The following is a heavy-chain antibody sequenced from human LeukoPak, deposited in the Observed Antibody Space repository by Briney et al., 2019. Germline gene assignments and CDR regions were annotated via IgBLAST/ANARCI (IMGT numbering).Heavy chain of an antibody. CDR2: IRYDGSNK. Sequence: PGGSLRLSCAASGFTFSSYDMHWVRQAPGKGLEWVAFIRYDGSNKYYADSVKGRFTISRDNSKNTLYLQMNSLRAEDTAVYYCAKGGIAARNGDSSQFDYWGQGTLVTVSS. J-gene: IGHJ4*02. D-gene: IGHD4-17*01. CDR1: GFTFSSYD. CDR3: AKGGIAARNGDSSQFDY. V-gene: IGHV3-30*02.